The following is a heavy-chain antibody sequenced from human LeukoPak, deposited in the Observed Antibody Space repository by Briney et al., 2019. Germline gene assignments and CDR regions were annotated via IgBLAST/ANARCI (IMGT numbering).Heavy chain of an antibody. CDR3: ANPRYGSSGYYYVD. CDR2: INGGSGNT. J-gene: IGHJ4*02. CDR1: GYTFTDYT. Sequence: ASVKVSCKASGYTFTDYTMHWLRQAPGQRLDWMGWINGGSGNTKYSPEFQGRVTITRDTSASTAYMELSSLRSEDTAVYYCANPRYGSSGYYYVDWGQGTLVTVSP. D-gene: IGHD3-22*01. V-gene: IGHV1-3*01.